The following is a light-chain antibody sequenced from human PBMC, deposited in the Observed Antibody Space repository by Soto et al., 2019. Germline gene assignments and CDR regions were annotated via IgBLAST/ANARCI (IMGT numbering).Light chain of an antibody. CDR1: QSVSSSY. V-gene: IGKV3D-20*02. CDR2: GAS. J-gene: IGKJ5*01. CDR3: QQRSYWPIT. Sequence: EILLTQSPGTLSLSQWERATLSCRASQSVSSSYLAWYQQKPGQAPRLLIYGASSRATGIPDRFSGSGSGTDFTLTISSLEPEDFAVYYCQQRSYWPITFGQGTRLEIK.